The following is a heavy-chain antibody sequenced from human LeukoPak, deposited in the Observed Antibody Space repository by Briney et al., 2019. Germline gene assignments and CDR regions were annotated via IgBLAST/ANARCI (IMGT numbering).Heavy chain of an antibody. CDR2: IYYSGST. J-gene: IGHJ2*01. CDR3: ASGQLTGTTRGRYADNWYFDL. V-gene: IGHV4-39*01. CDR1: GGSISSSSYY. D-gene: IGHD1-7*01. Sequence: PSETLSLTCTVSGGSISSSSYYWGWIRQPPGKGLEWIGSIYYSGSTYYNPSLKSRVTISVDTSTNQFSLKLSSVTAADTAVYYCASGQLTGTTRGRYADNWYFDLWGRGTLVTVSS.